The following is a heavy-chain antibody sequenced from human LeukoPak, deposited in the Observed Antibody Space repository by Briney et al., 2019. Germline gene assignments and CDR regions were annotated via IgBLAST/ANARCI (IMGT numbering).Heavy chain of an antibody. Sequence: PSETLSLTCTVSGGSSSSSIYYWGWIRQPPGKGLEWIGSIYYSGSTYYNPSLKSRVTISVDTSKNQFSLKLSSVTAADTAVYYCARHGVGTTTTLFDYWGQGTLVTVSS. J-gene: IGHJ4*02. CDR1: GGSSSSSIYY. D-gene: IGHD1-26*01. V-gene: IGHV4-39*01. CDR3: ARHGVGTTTTLFDY. CDR2: IYYSGST.